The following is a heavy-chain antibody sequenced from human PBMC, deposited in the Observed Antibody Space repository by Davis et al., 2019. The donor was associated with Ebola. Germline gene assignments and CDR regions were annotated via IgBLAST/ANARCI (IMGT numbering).Heavy chain of an antibody. V-gene: IGHV3-23*01. Sequence: GESLKISCAASGFTFSSYAMSWVRQAPGKGLEWVSAISGSGGSTYYADSVKGRFTISRDNSKNTLYLQMNSLRAEDTAVYYCAKDFVVVPAAIYYYYSMDVWGKGTTVTVSS. CDR1: GFTFSSYA. CDR3: AKDFVVVPAAIYYYYSMDV. D-gene: IGHD2-2*01. CDR2: ISGSGGST. J-gene: IGHJ6*04.